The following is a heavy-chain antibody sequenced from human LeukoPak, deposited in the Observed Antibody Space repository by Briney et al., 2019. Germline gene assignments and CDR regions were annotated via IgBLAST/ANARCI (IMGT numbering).Heavy chain of an antibody. J-gene: IGHJ4*02. D-gene: IGHD3-10*01. CDR2: INAGNGNT. Sequence: ASVKVSCKASGYTLTSYAMHWVRQAPGQRLEWMGWINAGNGNTKYSQKFQGRVTITRDTSASTAYMELSSLRSEDTAVYYCARDYYYGSGSYSRRLDYWGQGTLVTVSS. CDR3: ARDYYYGSGSYSRRLDY. CDR1: GYTLTSYA. V-gene: IGHV1-3*01.